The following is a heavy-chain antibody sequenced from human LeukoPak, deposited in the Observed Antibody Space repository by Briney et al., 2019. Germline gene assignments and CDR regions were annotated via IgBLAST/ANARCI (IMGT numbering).Heavy chain of an antibody. Sequence: PSETLSLTCGVSGGSVINTNWWTGVRQPQGKGLEWIEEVHLDGRTNYNPSLESRLTMSVDVSENQVSLKLTSVTAADTAVYYCAREGGFYRPLDYSGQGTLVTVSS. V-gene: IGHV4-4*02. CDR2: VHLDGRT. D-gene: IGHD3-3*01. CDR1: GGSVINTNW. CDR3: AREGGFYRPLDY. J-gene: IGHJ4*02.